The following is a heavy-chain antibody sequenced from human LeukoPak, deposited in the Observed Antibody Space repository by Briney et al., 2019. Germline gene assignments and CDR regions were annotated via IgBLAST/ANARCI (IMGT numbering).Heavy chain of an antibody. CDR1: GGTFSNYP. V-gene: IGHV1-69*13. J-gene: IGHJ5*02. CDR3: ATHTGGYNYWWFDI. D-gene: IGHD5-24*01. CDR2: IIPVYGTA. Sequence: SVTVSCKASGGTFSNYPIIWVRLAPGRGLEGLGGIIPVYGTANYAQMFHGRITLTAQESTATAYMELRSLTSDDTAMYFCATHTGGYNYWWFDIWGQGTLVTVSS.